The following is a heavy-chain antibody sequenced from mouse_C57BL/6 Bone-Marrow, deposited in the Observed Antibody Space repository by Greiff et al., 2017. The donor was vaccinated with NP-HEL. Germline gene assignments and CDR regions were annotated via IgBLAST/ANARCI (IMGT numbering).Heavy chain of an antibody. CDR3: TFNWYFDY. J-gene: IGHJ2*01. V-gene: IGHV14-4*01. CDR2: IDPENGDT. CDR1: GFNIKDDY. D-gene: IGHD4-1*02. Sequence: VQLQQSGAELVRPGASVKLSCTASGFNIKDDYMHWVKQRPEQGLEWIGWIDPENGDTEYASKFQGKATITADTSSNTAYLQLSSLTSEDTAVYYCTFNWYFDYWGQGTTLTVSS.